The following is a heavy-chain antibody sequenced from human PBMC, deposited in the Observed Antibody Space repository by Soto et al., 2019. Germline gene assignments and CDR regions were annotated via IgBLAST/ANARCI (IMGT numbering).Heavy chain of an antibody. CDR3: ASHFTGVRVPGASPPGGDNYGWDV. CDR2: IIPILDIP. Sequence: QVQLVQSGAEVKKPGSSVKVSCKASGGTFSRYTISWVRQAPGQGLEWMGRIIPILDIPNYAQNFQGRVTIDPDKFTSTACMALRSLRSHDTAVYYGASHFTGVRVPGASPPGGDNYGWDVWGQGTTVTVSS. D-gene: IGHD3-16*01. J-gene: IGHJ6*02. CDR1: GGTFSRYT. V-gene: IGHV1-69*02.